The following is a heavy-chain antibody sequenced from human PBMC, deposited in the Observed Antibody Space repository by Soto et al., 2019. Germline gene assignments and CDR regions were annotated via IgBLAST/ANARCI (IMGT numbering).Heavy chain of an antibody. Sequence: GGSLRLSCAASGFTFSSYSMNWVRQAPGKGLEWVSSISSSSSYIYYADSVKGRFTISRDNAKNSLYLQMNSLRAEDTAVYYCASSSSSWDPIDYWGQGTLVTVSS. CDR2: ISSSSSYI. CDR3: ASSSSSWDPIDY. V-gene: IGHV3-21*01. CDR1: GFTFSSYS. D-gene: IGHD6-13*01. J-gene: IGHJ4*02.